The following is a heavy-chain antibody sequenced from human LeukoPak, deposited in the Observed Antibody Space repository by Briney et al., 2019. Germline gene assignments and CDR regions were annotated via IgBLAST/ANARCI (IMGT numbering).Heavy chain of an antibody. CDR2: INHSGST. Sequence: PSETLSLTCAVYGGSFSGYYWSWIRQPPGKELEWIGEINHSGSTNYNPSLKSRVTISVDTSKNQFSLKLSSVTAADTAVYYCARGRSYGVFGTTVWYSSPYYFDYWGQGTLVTVSS. D-gene: IGHD1-26*01. CDR3: ARGRSYGVFGTTVWYSSPYYFDY. J-gene: IGHJ4*02. V-gene: IGHV4-34*01. CDR1: GGSFSGYY.